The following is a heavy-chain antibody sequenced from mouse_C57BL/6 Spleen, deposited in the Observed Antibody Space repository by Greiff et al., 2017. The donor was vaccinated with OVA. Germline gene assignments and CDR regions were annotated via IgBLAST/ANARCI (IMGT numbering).Heavy chain of an antibody. Sequence: EVQRVESGGGLVKPGGSLKPSCAASGFTFSDYGMHWVRQAPEKGLEWVAYISSGSSTIYYADTVKGRFTISRDNAKNTLFLQMTSLRSEDTAMYYCARGLPYYFDYWGQGTTLTVSS. J-gene: IGHJ2*01. V-gene: IGHV5-17*01. CDR3: ARGLPYYFDY. D-gene: IGHD2-2*01. CDR1: GFTFSDYG. CDR2: ISSGSSTI.